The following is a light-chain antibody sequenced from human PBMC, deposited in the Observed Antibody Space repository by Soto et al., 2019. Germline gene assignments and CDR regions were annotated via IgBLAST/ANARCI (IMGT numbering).Light chain of an antibody. CDR1: SSDVGDNY. V-gene: IGLV2-14*01. CDR2: DVT. J-gene: IGLJ2*01. CDR3: SSYTRSTTLVV. Sequence: QSALTQPPSASGSPGQSVTISCTGTSSDVGDNYVSWYQQHPGKAPKLMIYDVTNRPSGVSSRFSGSKSGNTASLTISGLQAEDEADYYCSSYTRSTTLVVFGGGTKLTVL.